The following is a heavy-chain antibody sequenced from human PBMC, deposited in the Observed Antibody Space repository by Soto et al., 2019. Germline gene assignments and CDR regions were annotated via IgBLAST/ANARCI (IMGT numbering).Heavy chain of an antibody. CDR1: GDSISSGGYF. J-gene: IGHJ5*02. V-gene: IGHV4-30-2*01. Sequence: KPSETLSLTCAVSGDSISSGGYFWNWVRQPPGKGLEWIGYIYHSGSSYYNPSLKSRVTISVDRSKNQFSLNLSSVTAADTAVYYCARGGHYDTSGYSGGWFDPWGQGTLVTVSS. D-gene: IGHD3-22*01. CDR3: ARGGHYDTSGYSGGWFDP. CDR2: IYHSGSS.